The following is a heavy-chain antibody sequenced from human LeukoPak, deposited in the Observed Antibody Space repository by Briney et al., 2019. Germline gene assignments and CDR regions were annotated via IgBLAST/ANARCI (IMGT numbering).Heavy chain of an antibody. J-gene: IGHJ4*02. CDR3: ASFPSPGPDY. V-gene: IGHV3-21*01. CDR2: ISSSSSYI. CDR1: GFTFSSYS. Sequence: SGGSLRLSCAASGFTFSSYSMNWVRQAPGKGLEWVSSISSSSSYIYYADSVKGRFTISRDNAKNSLYLQMNSLRAEDTAVYYCASFPSPGPDYWGQGTLVTVSS.